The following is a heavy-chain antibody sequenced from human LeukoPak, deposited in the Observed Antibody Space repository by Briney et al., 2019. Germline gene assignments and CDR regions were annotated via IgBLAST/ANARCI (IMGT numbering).Heavy chain of an antibody. CDR2: INSNNGVT. CDR3: AREGNTAIDTNWFDP. CDR1: GGTFSSYA. D-gene: IGHD5-18*01. Sequence: ASVKVSCKASGGTFSSYAISWVRQAPGQGLEWMAWINSNNGVTNYAQKFQGRVTMTRDTSISTAYMELSSPRSDDTAVYYCAREGNTAIDTNWFDPWGQGTLVTVSS. J-gene: IGHJ5*02. V-gene: IGHV1-2*02.